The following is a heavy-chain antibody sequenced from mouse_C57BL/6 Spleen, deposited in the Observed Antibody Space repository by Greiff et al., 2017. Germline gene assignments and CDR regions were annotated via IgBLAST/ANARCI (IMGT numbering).Heavy chain of an antibody. CDR2: IDPSDSET. Sequence: QVQLQQPGAELVRPGSSVKLSCKASGYTFTSYWMHWVKQRPIQGLEWIGNIDPSDSETHYNQKFKDKATFTVDKSSSTAYMQLSSLTSEDSAVYYCARGGTLYYFDYWGQGTTLTVSS. D-gene: IGHD3-3*01. V-gene: IGHV1-52*01. J-gene: IGHJ2*01. CDR1: GYTFTSYW. CDR3: ARGGTLYYFDY.